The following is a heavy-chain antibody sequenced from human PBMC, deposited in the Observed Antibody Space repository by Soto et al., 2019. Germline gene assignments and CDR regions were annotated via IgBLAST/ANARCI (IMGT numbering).Heavy chain of an antibody. CDR2: IHTDAST. J-gene: IGHJ4*02. Sequence: EVQLVESGGGLVQPGGSLRLSCAVSGFTVSNNYMTWLLQAPGKGLEWVSVIHTDASTYYADSVKGRFTISRHNSENTLYLQMNSLRHEDTAVYYCETHDYWYDCGQGTLVTVSS. D-gene: IGHD4-17*01. CDR1: GFTVSNNY. V-gene: IGHV3-53*04. CDR3: ETHDYWYD.